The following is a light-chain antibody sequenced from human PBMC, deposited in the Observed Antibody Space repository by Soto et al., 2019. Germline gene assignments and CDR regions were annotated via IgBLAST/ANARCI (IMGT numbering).Light chain of an antibody. J-gene: IGLJ1*01. V-gene: IGLV1-44*01. CDR1: SSNIGRNT. CDR3: ATWDDSLMGYV. CDR2: SSN. Sequence: QSVLTQPPSASGTPGQRVIISCSGSSSNIGRNTVNWYQQFPGTAPKLLIHSSNQRPSGVPDRFSGSSSGTSASLAISGLQSEDEAEYYCATWDDSLMGYVFGTGTKVTVL.